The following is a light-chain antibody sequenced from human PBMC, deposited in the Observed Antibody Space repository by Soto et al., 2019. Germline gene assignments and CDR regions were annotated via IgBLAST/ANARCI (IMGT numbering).Light chain of an antibody. Sequence: DIQLTQSPSFLSASVGDRVTITCRASRAISSYLVWYQQKPGEAPKLLIFAEATWQSAVQSRISGRGSRTEVTLTISSLHPEDVATYCCQQCNDYPLTFGGGTKVEIK. CDR3: QQCNDYPLT. J-gene: IGKJ4*01. CDR1: RAISSY. V-gene: IGKV1-9*01. CDR2: AEA.